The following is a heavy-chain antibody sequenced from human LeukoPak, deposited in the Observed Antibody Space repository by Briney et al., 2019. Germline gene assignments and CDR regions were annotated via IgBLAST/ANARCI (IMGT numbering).Heavy chain of an antibody. J-gene: IGHJ4*02. CDR2: INSNSGGT. D-gene: IGHD1-14*01. V-gene: IGHV1-2*02. Sequence: RASVKVSCKASGYTFIDYYIHWVRQAPGQGLEWMGWINSNSGGTNCAQKFQGRVTMTRDTSISTAYMELSRLRSDDTAVYYCVRQVSDYWGQGTLVTVSS. CDR1: GYTFIDYY. CDR3: VRQVSDY.